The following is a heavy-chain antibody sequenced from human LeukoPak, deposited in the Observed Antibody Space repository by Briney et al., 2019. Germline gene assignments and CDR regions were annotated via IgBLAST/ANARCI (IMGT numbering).Heavy chain of an antibody. Sequence: GRSLRLSCAASGFTFSSYGMHWVRQAPGKGLEWVAVISYDGSNKYYADSVKGRFTISRDNSKNTLYLQMNSLRAEDTAVYYCAKFTSYYGSGSYFDYWGQGTLVTVSS. V-gene: IGHV3-30*18. CDR3: AKFTSYYGSGSYFDY. J-gene: IGHJ4*02. CDR1: GFTFSSYG. D-gene: IGHD3-10*01. CDR2: ISYDGSNK.